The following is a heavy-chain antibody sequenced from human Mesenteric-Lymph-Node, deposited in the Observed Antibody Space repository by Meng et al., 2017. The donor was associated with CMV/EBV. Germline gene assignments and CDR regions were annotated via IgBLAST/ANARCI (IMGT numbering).Heavy chain of an antibody. J-gene: IGHJ4*02. D-gene: IGHD4-23*01. Sequence: GESLKISCAASGFTFSDYFMNWIRQAPGKGLEWVSCITNSGSTIYYADSVKGRFTISRDNAKNSLYLQMNSLRAEDTAVYYCARDPGGNSVGAGYWGQGTLVTVSS. CDR2: ITNSGSTI. V-gene: IGHV3-11*01. CDR1: GFTFSDYF. CDR3: ARDPGGNSVGAGY.